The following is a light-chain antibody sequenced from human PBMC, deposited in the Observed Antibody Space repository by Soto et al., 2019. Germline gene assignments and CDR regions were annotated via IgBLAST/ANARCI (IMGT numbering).Light chain of an antibody. CDR1: NSDVGGYNY. V-gene: IGLV2-8*01. CDR3: SSYAGSNWYV. J-gene: IGLJ1*01. CDR2: EVN. Sequence: QSALTQPPSASGSPGQSVTISCTGTNSDVGGYNYVSWYQQYPGKAPKLIIYEVNERPSGVPDRFSGSKSGNTASLTVSVLQTAEEADYYGSSYAGSNWYVFGTGTKVTVL.